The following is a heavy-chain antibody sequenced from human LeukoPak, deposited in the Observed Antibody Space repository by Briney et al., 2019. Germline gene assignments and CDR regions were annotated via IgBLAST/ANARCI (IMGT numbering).Heavy chain of an antibody. CDR3: AKYSSSTTFFDS. J-gene: IGHJ4*02. Sequence: SETLSLTRSVSGGSTSSHYWSWIRQPPGKGLEWIGFISTSGSTTYNPSLKSRVTISVDTSKNQFSLKLSSVTAADTAVYYCAKYSSSTTFFDSWGQGTLVTVSS. CDR2: ISTSGST. CDR1: GGSTSSHY. D-gene: IGHD1-26*01. V-gene: IGHV4-4*09.